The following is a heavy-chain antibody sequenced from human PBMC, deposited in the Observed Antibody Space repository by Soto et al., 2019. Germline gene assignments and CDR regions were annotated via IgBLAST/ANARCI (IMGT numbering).Heavy chain of an antibody. CDR3: AKGSVLRVVEAPLAILGGVDV. D-gene: IGHD2-8*01. CDR1: GFTFSSYG. Sequence: PGGSLRLSCVASGFTFSSYGMHWVRQAPGKGLEWVAVMSYDGSHEYYADSVKGRFTISRDNSKTILYLQMNSLRLEDTAVYYCAKGSVLRVVEAPLAILGGVDVWGQGAMVTVYS. J-gene: IGHJ6*02. V-gene: IGHV3-33*06. CDR2: MSYDGSHE.